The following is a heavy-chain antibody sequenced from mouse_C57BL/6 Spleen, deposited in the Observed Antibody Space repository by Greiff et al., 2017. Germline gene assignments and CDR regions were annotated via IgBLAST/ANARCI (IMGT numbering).Heavy chain of an antibody. V-gene: IGHV5-12*01. CDR3: ARVYGSSYAFAY. D-gene: IGHD1-1*01. Sequence: EVMLVESGGGLVQPGGSLKLSCAASGFTFSDYYMYWVRQTPEKRLEWVAYISNGGGSTYYPDTVKGRFTISRDNAKNTLYLQMSRLKSEDTAMYYCARVYGSSYAFAYWGQGTLVTVSA. J-gene: IGHJ3*01. CDR2: ISNGGGST. CDR1: GFTFSDYY.